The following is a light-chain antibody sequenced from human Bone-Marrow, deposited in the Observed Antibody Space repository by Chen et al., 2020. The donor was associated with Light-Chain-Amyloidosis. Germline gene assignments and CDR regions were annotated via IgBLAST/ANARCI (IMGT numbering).Light chain of an antibody. CDR2: DVT. CDR1: SNDVGGYDY. CDR3: SSYTSSVSWV. V-gene: IGLV2-14*03. Sequence: QSALTQPASVSGSPGQSITISCTGTSNDVGGYDYVSWYQRHPDKAPRLMIYDVTNRPSGVSHRFSGSKSGNTAYLTISGLQAEDEGDYYCSSYTSSVSWVFGGGTRVTVL. J-gene: IGLJ3*02.